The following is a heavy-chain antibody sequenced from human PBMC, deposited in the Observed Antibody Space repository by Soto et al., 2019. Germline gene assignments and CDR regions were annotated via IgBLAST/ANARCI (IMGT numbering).Heavy chain of an antibody. D-gene: IGHD3-16*02. Sequence: GASVKVSCKASGGTFSSYTISWVRQAPGQGLEWMGRIIPILGIANYAQKFQGRVTITADKSTSTAYMELSSLRSEDTAVYYCAVAYDYIWGSYRSAFDIWGQGTMVTVS. V-gene: IGHV1-69*02. CDR1: GGTFSSYT. J-gene: IGHJ3*02. CDR2: IIPILGIA. CDR3: AVAYDYIWGSYRSAFDI.